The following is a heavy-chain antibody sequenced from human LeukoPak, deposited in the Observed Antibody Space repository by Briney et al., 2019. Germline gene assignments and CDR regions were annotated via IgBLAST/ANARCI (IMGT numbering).Heavy chain of an antibody. V-gene: IGHV3-15*01. CDR1: GFTFSNAW. J-gene: IGHJ4*02. Sequence: PGGSLRLSCAASGFTFSNAWMSWVRQAPGKGLEWVGRIKSKTDGGTTDYAAPVKGRFTISRDDSKNTLYLQMNSLRAEDTAVYYCARAGDSSGYPDSWGQGTLVTVSS. CDR3: ARAGDSSGYPDS. CDR2: IKSKTDGGTT. D-gene: IGHD3-22*01.